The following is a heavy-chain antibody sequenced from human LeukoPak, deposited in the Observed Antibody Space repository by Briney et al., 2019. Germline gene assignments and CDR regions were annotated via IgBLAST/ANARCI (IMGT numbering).Heavy chain of an antibody. CDR2: MNPNSGNT. CDR3: ARDLYDFWSGYQFDP. V-gene: IGHV1-8*01. J-gene: IGHJ5*02. CDR1: GYTFTSYD. D-gene: IGHD3-3*01. Sequence: GASVKVSCKASGYTFTSYDINWVRQATGQGLEWMGRMNPNSGNTGYAQKFQGRVTMTRNTSISTAYMELSSLRSEDTAVYYCARDLYDFWSGYQFDPWGQGTLVTVSS.